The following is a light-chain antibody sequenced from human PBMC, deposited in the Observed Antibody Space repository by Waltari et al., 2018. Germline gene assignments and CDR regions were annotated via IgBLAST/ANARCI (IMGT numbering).Light chain of an antibody. V-gene: IGKV3-11*01. Sequence: EIVLTQSPATLSLSPGERATLSCRARQNMSSYLAWYQQKPGQAPRLLIYDTSRRATGIPDRCSGSGSGTDFTLTISSLEPEDFAVYSCLQRSNLPLTFGGGTKVDIK. CDR2: DTS. CDR3: LQRSNLPLT. CDR1: QNMSSY. J-gene: IGKJ4*01.